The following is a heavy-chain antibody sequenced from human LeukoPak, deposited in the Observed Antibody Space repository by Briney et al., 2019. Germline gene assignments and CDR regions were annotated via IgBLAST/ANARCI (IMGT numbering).Heavy chain of an antibody. Sequence: PGGSLRLSCAASGFTFSDYYMSWIRQAPGKGLEGVSYISSSGSTIYYADSVKGRFTISRDNAKNSLYMQVNSLRAEDTAVYYCAKGFRGGYYDSSGYYQTYYFDYWGQGTLVTVSS. CDR1: GFTFSDYY. V-gene: IGHV3-11*01. J-gene: IGHJ4*02. D-gene: IGHD3-22*01. CDR3: AKGFRGGYYDSSGYYQTYYFDY. CDR2: ISSSGSTI.